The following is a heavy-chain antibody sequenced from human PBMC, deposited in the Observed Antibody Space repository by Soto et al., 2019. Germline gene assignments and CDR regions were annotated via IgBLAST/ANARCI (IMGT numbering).Heavy chain of an antibody. D-gene: IGHD3-22*01. CDR3: AVQVGDYYDSAFDI. Sequence: QVQLVQSGAEVKKPGASVKVSCKASGYTFTSYGISWVRQAPGQGLEWMGWISAYNGNTNYAQKLQGRVTMTTDAYTSTAYMELRSLRSDDTAVYYCAVQVGDYYDSAFDIWGQGAMVTVSS. J-gene: IGHJ3*02. V-gene: IGHV1-18*01. CDR2: ISAYNGNT. CDR1: GYTFTSYG.